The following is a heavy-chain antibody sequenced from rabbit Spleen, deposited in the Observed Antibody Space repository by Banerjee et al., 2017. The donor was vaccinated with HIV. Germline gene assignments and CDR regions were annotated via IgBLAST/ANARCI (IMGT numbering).Heavy chain of an antibody. CDR2: INADSGSA. D-gene: IGHD1-1*01. CDR1: GFSFSSNYW. J-gene: IGHJ4*01. V-gene: IGHV1S45*01. CDR3: ARSANGYYRGIDL. Sequence: QEQLVESGGDLVKPEGSLTLTCTASGFSFSSNYWICWVRQAPGKGLELIACINADSGSAYYASWVISRFTITRSTSLNTVTLQMTSLTAADTATYSCARSANGYYRGIDLWGPGTLVTVS.